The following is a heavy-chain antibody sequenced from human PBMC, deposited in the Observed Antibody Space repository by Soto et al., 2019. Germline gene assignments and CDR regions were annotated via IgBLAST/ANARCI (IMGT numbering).Heavy chain of an antibody. CDR1: GGSISSSNW. CDR3: ARGGNYDFWSGYYPSLDY. J-gene: IGHJ4*02. D-gene: IGHD3-3*01. CDR2: IYHSGST. Sequence: KTSETLSLTCAVSGGSISSSNWWSWVRQPPGKGLEWIGEIYHSGSTNYNPSLKSRVTISVDKSKNQFSLKLSSVTAADTAVYYCARGGNYDFWSGYYPSLDYWGQGTLVTVSS. V-gene: IGHV4-4*02.